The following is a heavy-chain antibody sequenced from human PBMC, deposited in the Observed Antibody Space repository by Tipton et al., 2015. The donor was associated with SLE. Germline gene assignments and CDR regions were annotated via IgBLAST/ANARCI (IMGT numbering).Heavy chain of an antibody. CDR1: GGSVSGKY. J-gene: IGHJ4*02. CDR2: IYTSGST. V-gene: IGHV4-59*08. D-gene: IGHD3-3*01. CDR3: ARHEPDFLD. Sequence: PGLVKPSETLSLTCSVSGGSVSGKYWSWIRQPPGKGLEWIAYIYTSGSTSYNPSLKSRVTISVDTSKNQFSLNLKSMTAADTAVYYCARHEPDFLDWGQGTPVTVSS.